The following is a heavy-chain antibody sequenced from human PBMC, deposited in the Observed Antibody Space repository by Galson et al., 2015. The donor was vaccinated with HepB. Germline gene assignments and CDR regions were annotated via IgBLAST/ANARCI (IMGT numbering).Heavy chain of an antibody. CDR3: AKDRGIAGRSPFDY. CDR1: GFIFNNYG. Sequence: SLRLSCAASGFIFNNYGMHWVRQAPGKGLEWVAVISFDGSNKNYADSVKGRLTVSRDNSQTTLYLQMNSLRTEDTAVYYCAKDRGIAGRSPFDYWGQGTLVTVSS. J-gene: IGHJ4*02. D-gene: IGHD2/OR15-2a*01. V-gene: IGHV3-30*18. CDR2: ISFDGSNK.